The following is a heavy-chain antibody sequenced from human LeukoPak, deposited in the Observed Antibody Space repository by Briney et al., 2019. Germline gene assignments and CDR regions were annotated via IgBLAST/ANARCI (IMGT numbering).Heavy chain of an antibody. CDR1: GGSISSYY. D-gene: IGHD3-3*01. J-gene: IGHJ4*02. CDR3: AREPLRFLEWSHFDY. V-gene: IGHV4-59*01. CDR2: TYYSGST. Sequence: SETLSLTCTVSGGSISSYYWSWIRQPPGKGLEWIGYTYYSGSTNYNPSLKSRVTISVDTSKNQFSLKLSSVTAADTAVYYCAREPLRFLEWSHFDYWGQGTLVTVSS.